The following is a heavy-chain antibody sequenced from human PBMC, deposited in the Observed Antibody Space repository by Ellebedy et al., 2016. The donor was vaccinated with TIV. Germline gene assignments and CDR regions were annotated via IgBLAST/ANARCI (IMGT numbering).Heavy chain of an antibody. J-gene: IGHJ5*02. CDR2: INPSGGST. Sequence: ASVKVSXXASGYTFTSYYMHWVRQAPGQGLEWMGIINPSGGSTSYAQKFQGRVTMTRNTSISTAYMELSSLRSEDTAVYYCARSLWFGTPHGWFDPWGQGTLVTVSS. D-gene: IGHD3-10*01. CDR3: ARSLWFGTPHGWFDP. V-gene: IGHV1-46*01. CDR1: GYTFTSYY.